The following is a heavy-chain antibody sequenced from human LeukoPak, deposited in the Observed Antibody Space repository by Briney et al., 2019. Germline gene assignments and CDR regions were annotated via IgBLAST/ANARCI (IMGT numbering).Heavy chain of an antibody. CDR2: ISAYNGNT. Sequence: ASVKVSSKASGGTFSSYAISWVRQAPGQGLEWMGWISAYNGNTNYAQKLQGRVTMTTDTSTSTAYMELRSLRSDDTAVYYCARDHYDFWSGPGDPSNDRYKFDYWGQGTLVTVSS. D-gene: IGHD3-3*01. V-gene: IGHV1-18*01. CDR3: ARDHYDFWSGPGDPSNDRYKFDY. J-gene: IGHJ4*02. CDR1: GGTFSSYA.